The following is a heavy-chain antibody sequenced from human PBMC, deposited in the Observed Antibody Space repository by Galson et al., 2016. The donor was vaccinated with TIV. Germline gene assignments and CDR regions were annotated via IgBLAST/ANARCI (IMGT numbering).Heavy chain of an antibody. CDR2: INPDNGDT. J-gene: IGHJ4*02. D-gene: IGHD3-16*01. CDR3: ARDGGGSGDFDY. CDR1: GYTFITHA. V-gene: IGHV1-3*01. Sequence: SVKVSCKASGYTFITHAIHWVRQAPGQRPQWMGWINPDNGDTEYSQKLLGRVTITRNTSASTAYMELSSLRYEATAIYYCARDGGGSGDFDYWGQGSLVTVSS.